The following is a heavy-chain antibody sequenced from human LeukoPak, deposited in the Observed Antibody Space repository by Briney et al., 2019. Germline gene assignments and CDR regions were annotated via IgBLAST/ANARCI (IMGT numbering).Heavy chain of an antibody. CDR3: ARGTTIFGVVTLYYYYGMDV. V-gene: IGHV3-74*01. J-gene: IGHJ6*02. CDR2: INSDGSST. Sequence: GSLRLSCAASGFTFSSYWMHWVRQAPGKGLVWVSRINSDGSSTSYAHSVKGRFTISRDNAKNTLYLQMNSLRDEDTAVYYCARGTTIFGVVTLYYYYGMDVWGQGTTVTVSS. D-gene: IGHD3-3*01. CDR1: GFTFSSYW.